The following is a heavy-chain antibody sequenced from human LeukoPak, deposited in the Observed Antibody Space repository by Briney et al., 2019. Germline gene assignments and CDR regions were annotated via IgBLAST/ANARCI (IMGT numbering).Heavy chain of an antibody. CDR2: IVVGSGVT. V-gene: IGHV1-58*02. D-gene: IGHD4-17*01. Sequence: ASVKVSCKASGFTFTSSAKQWVRQARGQRLEWIGWIVVGSGVTNYAQKFQERVTITRDMSTGTAYMELSSLRSEDTAVYYCAASNDYGDYVGYWGQGTLVTVSS. CDR3: AASNDYGDYVGY. J-gene: IGHJ4*02. CDR1: GFTFTSSA.